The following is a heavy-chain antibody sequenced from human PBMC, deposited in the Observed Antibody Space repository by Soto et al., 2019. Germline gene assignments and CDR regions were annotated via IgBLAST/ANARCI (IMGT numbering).Heavy chain of an antibody. V-gene: IGHV3-30-3*01. J-gene: IGHJ6*02. CDR1: GFTFTSYA. CDR3: ARGTTLAIFDYGMDV. Sequence: QVQLVESGGGVVQPGRSLRLSCAASGFTFTSYAMHWVRQAPGKGLEWVAVISNDGSNYYYADSVRGRFTISRDNPKHTLFLQMSSLRGEDSGVYYCARGTTLAIFDYGMDVWGQGTTVTVSS. CDR2: ISNDGSNY. D-gene: IGHD3-3*01.